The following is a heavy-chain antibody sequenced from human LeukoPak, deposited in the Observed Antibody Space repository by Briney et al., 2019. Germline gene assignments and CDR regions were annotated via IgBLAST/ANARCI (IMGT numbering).Heavy chain of an antibody. CDR2: ISYDGSNK. Sequence: GRSLRLSCAASGFTFSSYGMRWVRQAPGKGLEWVAVISYDGSNKYYADSVKGRFTISRDNSKNTLYLQMNSLKAEDTAVYYCAKDRCGGDCYQFFDYWGQGTLVTVSS. CDR1: GFTFSSYG. CDR3: AKDRCGGDCYQFFDY. J-gene: IGHJ4*02. D-gene: IGHD2-21*02. V-gene: IGHV3-30*18.